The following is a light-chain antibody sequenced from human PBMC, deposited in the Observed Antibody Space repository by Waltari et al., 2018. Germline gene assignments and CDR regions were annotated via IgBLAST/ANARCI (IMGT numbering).Light chain of an antibody. CDR1: SSDNGDDNI. Sequence: QSARTQTASVSGSPGQSITISCTGTSSDNGDDNIFSCYQQHPGKAPKVIIYWVTERTSGVSDRFSGSKSANTASLTISGLQAEDEADYYCCSYADGTTSVFGGGTKVTVL. V-gene: IGLV2-23*02. CDR3: CSYADGTTSV. CDR2: WVT. J-gene: IGLJ3*02.